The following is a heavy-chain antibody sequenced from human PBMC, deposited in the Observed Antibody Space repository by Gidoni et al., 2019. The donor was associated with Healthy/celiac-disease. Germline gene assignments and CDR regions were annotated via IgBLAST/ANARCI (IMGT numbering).Heavy chain of an antibody. Sequence: QLQLQESGPGLVKPSETLSLTCTVSGGSISSSSYYWGWIRQPPGKGLEWIGSIYYSGSTYYNPSLKSRVTISVDTSKNQFSLKLSSVTAADTAVYYCARRGSRQWLDPLGRYFDLWGRGTLVTVSS. J-gene: IGHJ2*01. CDR3: ARRGSRQWLDPLGRYFDL. CDR1: GGSISSSSYY. CDR2: IYYSGST. D-gene: IGHD6-19*01. V-gene: IGHV4-39*01.